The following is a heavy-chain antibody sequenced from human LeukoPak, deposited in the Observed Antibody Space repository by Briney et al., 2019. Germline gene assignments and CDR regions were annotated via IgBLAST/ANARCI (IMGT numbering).Heavy chain of an antibody. CDR3: ARGYYDSSGYYYAY. V-gene: IGHV1-18*01. J-gene: IGHJ4*02. CDR1: GYTFTSYG. D-gene: IGHD3-22*01. CDR2: ISAYNGNT. Sequence: VASVKVPCKASGYTFTSYGISWVRQAPGQGLEWMGWISAYNGNTNYAQKLQGRVTMTTDTSTSTAYMELRSLRSDDTAVYYCARGYYDSSGYYYAYWGQGTLVTVSS.